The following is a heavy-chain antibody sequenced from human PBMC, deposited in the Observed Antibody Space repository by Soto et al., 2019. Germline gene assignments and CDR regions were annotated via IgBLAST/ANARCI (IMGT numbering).Heavy chain of an antibody. Sequence: PSETLDVICSVYGGSFSGYYLSWIRQPPGKGLEWIGEINHSGSTNYNPSLKSRVTISVDTSKNQFSLKLSSVTAADTAVYYCARGRLGFFDYWGQGTLVTVSS. CDR3: ARGRLGFFDY. V-gene: IGHV4-34*01. D-gene: IGHD3-9*01. J-gene: IGHJ4*02. CDR1: GGSFSGYY. CDR2: INHSGST.